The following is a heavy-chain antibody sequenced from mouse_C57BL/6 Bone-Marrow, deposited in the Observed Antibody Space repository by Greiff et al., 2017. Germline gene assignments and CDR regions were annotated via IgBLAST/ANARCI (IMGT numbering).Heavy chain of an antibody. CDR2: IYPGDGDT. D-gene: IGHD2-3*01. Sequence: QVQLQQSGAELVKPGASVKISCKASGYAFSSYWMNWVKQRPGKGHEWIGQIYPGDGDTNYNGKFKGKGTLTADKSASTAYMQLSSLTSEDSAVYFCARDDGYYEAWFAYWGQGTLVTVSA. J-gene: IGHJ3*01. V-gene: IGHV1-80*01. CDR3: ARDDGYYEAWFAY. CDR1: GYAFSSYW.